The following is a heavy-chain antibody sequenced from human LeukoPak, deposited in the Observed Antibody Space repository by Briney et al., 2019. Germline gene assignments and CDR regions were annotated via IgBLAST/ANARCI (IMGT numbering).Heavy chain of an antibody. Sequence: PGGSLRLSCAASGFTFSSCGMSWVRQAPGKGLEWVSVIKGSGGSTYYADSVKGRFSISRDNSKNTLYLQMNSLRAEDTAVYYCAKDGRTLSYFDYWGQGTLVTVSS. CDR3: AKDGRTLSYFDY. J-gene: IGHJ4*02. CDR1: GFTFSSCG. V-gene: IGHV3-23*01. D-gene: IGHD1-26*01. CDR2: IKGSGGST.